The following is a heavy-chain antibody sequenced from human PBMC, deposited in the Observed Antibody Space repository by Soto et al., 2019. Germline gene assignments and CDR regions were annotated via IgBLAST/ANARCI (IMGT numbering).Heavy chain of an antibody. V-gene: IGHV3-23*01. Sequence: GGSLRLSCAASGFTFSSYAMSWVRQAPGKGLEWVSAISGSGGSTYYADSVKGRFTISRDNSKNTLYLQMNSLRAEDTAVYYCAKTGDFWSGTYYMDVWGKGTTVTVSS. D-gene: IGHD3-3*01. CDR2: ISGSGGST. J-gene: IGHJ6*03. CDR3: AKTGDFWSGTYYMDV. CDR1: GFTFSSYA.